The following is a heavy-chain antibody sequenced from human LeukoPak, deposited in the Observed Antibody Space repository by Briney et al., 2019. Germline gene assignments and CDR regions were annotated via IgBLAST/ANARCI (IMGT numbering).Heavy chain of an antibody. CDR1: GFTFSSYA. J-gene: IGHJ4*02. CDR2: ISYDGSNK. D-gene: IGHD5-12*01. Sequence: GGSLRLSCAASGFTFSSYAMHWVRQAPGKGLEWVAVISYDGSNKYYADSVKGRFTISRDNSKNTLYLQMNSLRAEDTAVYYCARDQKSGDIVATIEYYFDYWGQGTLVTVSS. V-gene: IGHV3-30-3*01. CDR3: ARDQKSGDIVATIEYYFDY.